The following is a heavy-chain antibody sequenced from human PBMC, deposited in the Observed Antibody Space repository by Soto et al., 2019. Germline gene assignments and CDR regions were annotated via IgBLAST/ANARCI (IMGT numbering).Heavy chain of an antibody. V-gene: IGHV3-30-3*01. CDR2: ISYDGSNK. D-gene: IGHD2-15*01. J-gene: IGHJ5*02. CDR3: ASAVVVAATPGWFDP. Sequence: GGSLRLSCAASGFTFSSYSMHWVRQAPGKGLEWVAVISYDGSNKNYADSVKGRFTISRDNSKNMLYLQMNSLRAEDTAVYYCASAVVVAATPGWFDPWGQGTLVTVSS. CDR1: GFTFSSYS.